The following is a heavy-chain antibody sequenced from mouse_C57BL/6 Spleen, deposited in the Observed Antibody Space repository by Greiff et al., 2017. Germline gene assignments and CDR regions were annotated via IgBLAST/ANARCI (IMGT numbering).Heavy chain of an antibody. CDR3: ARYDYEGNYYAMDY. Sequence: QVQLQQSGAELVRPGTSVKMSCKASGYTFTNYWIGWAKQRPGHGLEWSGDIYPGGGYTNYNEKFKGKATLTADKSSSTAYMQFSSLTSEDSAIYYCARYDYEGNYYAMDYWGQGTSVTVSS. J-gene: IGHJ4*01. D-gene: IGHD2-4*01. CDR1: GYTFTNYW. V-gene: IGHV1-63*01. CDR2: IYPGGGYT.